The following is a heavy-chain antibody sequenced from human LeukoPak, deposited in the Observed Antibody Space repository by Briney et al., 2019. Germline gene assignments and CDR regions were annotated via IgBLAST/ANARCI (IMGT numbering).Heavy chain of an antibody. Sequence: GGSLRLSCAASGFTFSSYSMNWVRQAPGKGLEWVSYISSSSSTIYYADSVKGRFTISRDNAKNSLYLQMNSLRAEDTAVYYCARRTDSTGSWGQGTLVTVSS. CDR1: GFTFSSYS. V-gene: IGHV3-48*04. D-gene: IGHD3/OR15-3a*01. J-gene: IGHJ4*02. CDR2: ISSSSSTI. CDR3: ARRTDSTGS.